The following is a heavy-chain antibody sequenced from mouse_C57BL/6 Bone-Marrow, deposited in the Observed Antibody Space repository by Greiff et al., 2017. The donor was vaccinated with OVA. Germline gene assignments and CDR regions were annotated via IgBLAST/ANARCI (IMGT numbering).Heavy chain of an antibody. CDR3: THGSSYFHYDFEY. CDR1: GFTFSDSW. CDR2: IRNKANNHAT. Sequence: EVQRVESGGGLVQPGGSMKLSCAASGFTFSDSWMDWVRQSPEKGLEWVAEIRNKANNHATYYAESVKGSFTISRDDSKSSVYLQMNSLRAEDTGIYYCTHGSSYFHYDFEYWGQGTTLTVSS. D-gene: IGHD1-1*01. J-gene: IGHJ2*01. V-gene: IGHV6-6*01.